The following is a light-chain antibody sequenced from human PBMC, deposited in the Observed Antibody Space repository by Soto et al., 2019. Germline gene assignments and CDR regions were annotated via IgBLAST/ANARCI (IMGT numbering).Light chain of an antibody. V-gene: IGLV2-8*01. CDR3: SSYAGSKPLV. CDR1: SSDVGGYNY. Sequence: QSVLTQAPSASGSPGQSVTISCTGTSSDVGGYNYVSWYQQHPGKAPKLMIYEVSKRPSGVPDRFSGSKSGNTASLTVSGLQAEDEADYYCSSYAGSKPLVFGGGTKLTVL. J-gene: IGLJ2*01. CDR2: EVS.